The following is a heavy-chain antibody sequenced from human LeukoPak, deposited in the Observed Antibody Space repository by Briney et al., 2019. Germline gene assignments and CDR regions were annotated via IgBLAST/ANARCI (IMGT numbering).Heavy chain of an antibody. CDR2: IYYSGST. D-gene: IGHD5-12*01. Sequence: SETLSLTCTVSGGSISSGGYYWSWIRQHPGKGLECIGYIYYSGSTYYNPSLKSRVTISVDTSKNQFSLKLSSVTAADTAVYYCARGGGGGYDSLYYFDYWGQGTLVTVSS. V-gene: IGHV4-31*03. J-gene: IGHJ4*02. CDR1: GGSISSGGYY. CDR3: ARGGGGGYDSLYYFDY.